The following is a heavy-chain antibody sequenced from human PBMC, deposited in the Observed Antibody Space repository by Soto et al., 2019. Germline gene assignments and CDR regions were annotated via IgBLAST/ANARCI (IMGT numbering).Heavy chain of an antibody. V-gene: IGHV3-53*01. CDR1: GFTVSTNY. J-gene: IGHJ6*02. D-gene: IGHD2-15*01. CDR2: IYSNGNT. CDR3: VVEDLGMEV. Sequence: ESGGGLIQPGGSLRLSCAASGFTVSTNYRTWVRPTPGKGLEWVSIIYSNGNTYYADSVKGRFTISRDNSKNTLYLQMNSLRVDDTAVYYCVVEDLGMEVWGQGTTVTVSS.